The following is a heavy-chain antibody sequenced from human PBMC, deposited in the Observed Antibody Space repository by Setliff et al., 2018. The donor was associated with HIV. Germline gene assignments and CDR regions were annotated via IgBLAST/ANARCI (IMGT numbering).Heavy chain of an antibody. CDR1: GGSISSHY. CDR2: IYYSGST. Sequence: SETLSLTCTVSGGSISSHYWSWIRQPPGKGLEWIGYIYYSGSTNYNPSLKSRVTISVDTSKNQFSLKLSSVTAVDTAVYYCARGLNDYTNPSYMDVWGKGTTVTVSS. J-gene: IGHJ6*03. CDR3: ARGLNDYTNPSYMDV. D-gene: IGHD4-4*01. V-gene: IGHV4-59*11.